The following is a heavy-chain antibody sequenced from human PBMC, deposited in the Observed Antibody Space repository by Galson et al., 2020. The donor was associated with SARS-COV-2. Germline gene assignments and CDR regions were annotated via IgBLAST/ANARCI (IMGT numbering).Heavy chain of an antibody. J-gene: IGHJ4*02. D-gene: IGHD3-22*01. V-gene: IGHV4-59*01. CDR2: IYYSGST. CDR1: GGSISGYY. CDR3: ARVPYYENSGYTTLDY. Sequence: SETLSLTCTVSGGSISGYYWTWIRQPPGMGLEWIGFIYYSGSTNYNPSLRSRVTISVDTSKNQFSLKLSSVTAADTAVYYCARVPYYENSGYTTLDYWGQGTRVTVSS.